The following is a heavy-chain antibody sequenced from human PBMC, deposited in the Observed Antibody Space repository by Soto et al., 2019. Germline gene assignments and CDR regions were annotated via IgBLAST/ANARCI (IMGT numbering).Heavy chain of an antibody. CDR3: AKASRDVYYYYYYMDV. Sequence: GGSLRLSCAASGFTFSSYAMSWVRQAPGKGLEWVSAISGSGGSTYYADSVKGRFTISRDNSKNTLYLQMSSLRAEDTAVYYCAKASRDVYYYYYYMDVWGKGTTVTVSS. CDR1: GFTFSSYA. V-gene: IGHV3-23*01. CDR2: ISGSGGST. J-gene: IGHJ6*03.